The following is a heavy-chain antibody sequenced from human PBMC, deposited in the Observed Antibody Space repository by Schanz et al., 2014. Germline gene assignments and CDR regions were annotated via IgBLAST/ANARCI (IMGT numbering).Heavy chain of an antibody. V-gene: IGHV3-21*04. Sequence: EVQLVESGGGLVQPGGSLRLSCVASGFAFSSFAMTWVRQAPGRGLEWVSSISTSGTYMYIADSLKGRLTISRDDAKKSMYLQMNNLRAEDTAIYYCAKNQYDDVDLSSFYFDFWGQGTLVTVSS. CDR2: ISTSGTYM. J-gene: IGHJ4*02. CDR1: GFAFSSFA. D-gene: IGHD3-10*02. CDR3: AKNQYDDVDLSSFYFDF.